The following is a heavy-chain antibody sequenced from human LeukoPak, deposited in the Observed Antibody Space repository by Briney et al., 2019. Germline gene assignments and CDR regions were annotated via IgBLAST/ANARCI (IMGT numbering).Heavy chain of an antibody. D-gene: IGHD3-16*01. CDR2: ISYDGSNK. Sequence: PGGSLRLSCAASGFTFSSYAMHWVRQAPGKGLKWVAVISYDGSNKYYADSVKGRFTISRDNSKNTLYLQMNSLRAEDTAVYYCARGGLRLGFDPWGQGTLVTVSS. J-gene: IGHJ5*02. CDR3: ARGGLRLGFDP. CDR1: GFTFSSYA. V-gene: IGHV3-30-3*01.